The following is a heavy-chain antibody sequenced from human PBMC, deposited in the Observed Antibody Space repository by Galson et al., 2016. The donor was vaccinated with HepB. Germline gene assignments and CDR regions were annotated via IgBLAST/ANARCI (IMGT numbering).Heavy chain of an antibody. CDR3: ARHDYDSSGYNWFDP. CDR2: IYYSGTT. V-gene: IGHV4-39*01. D-gene: IGHD3-22*01. J-gene: IGHJ5*02. Sequence: ETLSLTCTVSGGSISSSGYYWGWIRQPPGKGLEWIGSIYYSGTTYYNPSLKSRVTISLDTPKNQFSLKLRSVTAADTAMYYCARHDYDSSGYNWFDPWGQGTLVTVPS. CDR1: GGSISSSGYY.